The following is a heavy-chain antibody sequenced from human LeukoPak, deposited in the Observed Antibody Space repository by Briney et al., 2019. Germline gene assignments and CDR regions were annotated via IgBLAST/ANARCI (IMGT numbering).Heavy chain of an antibody. D-gene: IGHD3-10*01. CDR3: ANYGSGSHGWFDP. CDR2: IYYSGST. J-gene: IGHJ5*02. V-gene: IGHV4-59*12. Sequence: SETLSLTCTVSGRSISSYYWSWIRQPPGKGLEWIGYIYYSGSTNYNPSLKSRVTISVDTSKNQFSLKLSSVTAADTAVYYCANYGSGSHGWFDPWGQGTLVTVSS. CDR1: GRSISSYY.